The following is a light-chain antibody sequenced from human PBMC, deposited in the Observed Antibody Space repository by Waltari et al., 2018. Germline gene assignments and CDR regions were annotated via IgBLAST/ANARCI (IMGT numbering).Light chain of an antibody. V-gene: IGLV5-45*03. J-gene: IGLJ1*01. CDR3: LIWHSSAYV. CDR1: SDINVANYR. CDR2: YKSDSDKHET. Sequence: QAVMTQPSSLSASPGSSASLTCTLRSDINVANYRIYWYQQKQGSPPHYLLNYKSDSDKHETQLGAGLPSRVSGSKDASANAGILLISGLQSEDEADYYCLIWHSSAYVFGTGTKVTVL.